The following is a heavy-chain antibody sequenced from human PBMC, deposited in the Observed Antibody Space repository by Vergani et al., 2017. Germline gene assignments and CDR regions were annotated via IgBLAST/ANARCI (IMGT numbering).Heavy chain of an antibody. CDR1: GFTFSDYY. Sequence: QVQLVESGGGLVKPGGSLRLSCAASGFTFSDYYMSWIRQAPGKGLEWVSYISSSGSTIYYADSVKGRFTISRDNSKNTLYLQMNSLRAEDTAVYYCARALPTYYYASSGYDSHDAFDIWGQGTMVTVSS. V-gene: IGHV3-11*04. J-gene: IGHJ3*02. D-gene: IGHD3-22*01. CDR3: ARALPTYYYASSGYDSHDAFDI. CDR2: ISSSGSTI.